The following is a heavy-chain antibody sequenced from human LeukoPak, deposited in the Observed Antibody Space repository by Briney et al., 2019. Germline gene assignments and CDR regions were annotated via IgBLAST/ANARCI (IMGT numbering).Heavy chain of an antibody. D-gene: IGHD5-18*01. CDR3: ALPVDTTMEGLDTFDI. J-gene: IGHJ3*02. V-gene: IGHV5-51*01. Sequence: GESLKISCKGSGYSFTSYWIGWVRQMPGKGLEWMGIIYPGDSDTKYSPSFQGQVTIPADKSISTAYLQWSSLKASDTAMYYCALPVDTTMEGLDTFDIWGQGTMVTVSS. CDR2: IYPGDSDT. CDR1: GYSFTSYW.